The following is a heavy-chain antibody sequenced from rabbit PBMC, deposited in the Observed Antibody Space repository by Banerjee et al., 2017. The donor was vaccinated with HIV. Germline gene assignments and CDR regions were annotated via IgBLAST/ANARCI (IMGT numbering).Heavy chain of an antibody. D-gene: IGHD4-1*01. V-gene: IGHV1S24*01. CDR1: GFDFNSYS. J-gene: IGHJ4*01. CDR3: ARDLAGVIGWNFDL. Sequence: QQQLEESGGGLVKPGGTLTLTCKASGFDFNSYSMGWVRQAPGKGLEYIGYISYGGRTYYASRVNGRFTISKTSSTTVTLQMTSLTAADTATYFCARDLAGVIGWNFDLWGPGTLVTVS. CDR2: ISYGGRT.